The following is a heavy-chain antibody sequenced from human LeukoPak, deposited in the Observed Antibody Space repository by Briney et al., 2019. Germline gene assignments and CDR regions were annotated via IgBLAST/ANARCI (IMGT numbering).Heavy chain of an antibody. CDR1: GFTFSRYS. V-gene: IGHV3-48*02. Sequence: PGGSLRLSCAASGFTFSRYSMNWVRQARGRGLEWVSYIRGSGGTTYYADSVKGRFTISRDNAKNSLYLQLDSLRDEDTAVYYCVRDPDALDYWGQGTLVTVSS. CDR2: IRGSGGTT. CDR3: VRDPDALDY. J-gene: IGHJ4*02.